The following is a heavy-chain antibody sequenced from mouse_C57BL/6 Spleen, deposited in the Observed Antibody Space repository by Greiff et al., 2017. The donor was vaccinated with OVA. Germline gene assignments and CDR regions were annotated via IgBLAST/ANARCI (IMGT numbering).Heavy chain of an antibody. CDR2: IYPGDGDT. V-gene: IGHV1-82*01. CDR3: ASLYYDYDLDY. D-gene: IGHD2-4*01. J-gene: IGHJ2*01. Sequence: VQGVESGPELVKPGASVKISCKASGYAFSSSWMNWVKQRPGKGLEWIGRIYPGDGDTNYNGKFKGKATLTADKSSSTAYMQLSSLTSEDSAVYFCASLYYDYDLDYWGQGTTLTVSS. CDR1: GYAFSSSW.